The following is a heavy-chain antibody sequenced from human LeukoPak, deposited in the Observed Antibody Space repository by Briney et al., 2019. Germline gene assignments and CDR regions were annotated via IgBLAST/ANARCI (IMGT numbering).Heavy chain of an antibody. Sequence: PGGSLRLSCAASGFTFSGHWMSCVRQAPGKGPEWVANINQGGSDKYYVDSVKGRFTISRDNANNLLYLQMNSLRGEDTAVYYCTRDRSRAEDDWGQGTLVTVSS. CDR3: TRDRSRAEDD. J-gene: IGHJ4*02. CDR2: INQGGSDK. D-gene: IGHD1-14*01. V-gene: IGHV3-7*01. CDR1: GFTFSGHW.